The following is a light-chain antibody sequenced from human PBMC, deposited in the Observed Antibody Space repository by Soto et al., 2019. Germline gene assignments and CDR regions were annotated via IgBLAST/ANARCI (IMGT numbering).Light chain of an antibody. CDR2: NVN. V-gene: IGLV2-11*01. CDR1: SSDVGSYDY. Sequence: QSALIQPPSVSGSPGQSVTISCTGTSSDVGSYDYVSWCQQHPGTVPKPMIYNVNTRPSGVPDRFSGSKSGNTASLTISGLQAEDEADYYCCSFAGSYTSYVFGTGTKVTVL. J-gene: IGLJ1*01. CDR3: CSFAGSYTSYV.